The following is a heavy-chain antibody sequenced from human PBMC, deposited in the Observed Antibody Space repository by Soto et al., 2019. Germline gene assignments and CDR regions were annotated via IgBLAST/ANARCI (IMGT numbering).Heavy chain of an antibody. CDR2: ISFDGINK. CDR1: GFTFSSYG. Sequence: LSCAASGFTFSSYGMHWVRQAPGKGLEWVAFISFDGINKYYADSVKGRFTISRDNSKNTLFLQMSSLRAEDTALYYCVSLYYYSLTQYFDYWGQGTLVTVSS. D-gene: IGHD3-16*01. V-gene: IGHV3-30*03. J-gene: IGHJ4*02. CDR3: VSLYYYSLTQYFDY.